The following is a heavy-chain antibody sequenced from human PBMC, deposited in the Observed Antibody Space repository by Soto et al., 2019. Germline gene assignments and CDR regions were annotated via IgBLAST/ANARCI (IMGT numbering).Heavy chain of an antibody. Sequence: PGGSLRLSCAASGFTFSSYSMNWVRQAPGKGLEWVSSISSSGSYIYYADSVKGRFTISRDNAKNSLYLQMNSLRAEDTAVYYCARAPYYYDSSGYWAYWGQGTLVTVSS. CDR2: ISSSGSYI. CDR3: ARAPYYYDSSGYWAY. V-gene: IGHV3-21*01. J-gene: IGHJ4*02. CDR1: GFTFSSYS. D-gene: IGHD3-22*01.